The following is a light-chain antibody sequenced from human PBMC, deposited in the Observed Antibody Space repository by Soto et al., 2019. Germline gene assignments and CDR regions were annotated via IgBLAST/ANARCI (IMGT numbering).Light chain of an antibody. CDR3: SSFTSNRIYV. V-gene: IGLV2-14*03. CDR2: GVT. CDR1: HNDIGTYDY. Sequence: QSVLTQPTAVSWSPGQSITISCTVNHNDIGTYDYVSWYQQHPGRAPRLLIYGVTTRPSGISDRFSASKSGLTASLTISGLQPEDEADYYCSSFTSNRIYVFGPGTKVTVL. J-gene: IGLJ1*01.